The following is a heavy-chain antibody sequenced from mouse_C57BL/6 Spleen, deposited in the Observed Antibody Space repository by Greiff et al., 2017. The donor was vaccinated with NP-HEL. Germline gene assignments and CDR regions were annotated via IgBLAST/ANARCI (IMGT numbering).Heavy chain of an antibody. D-gene: IGHD2-5*01. CDR3: ARERYSNYGYLDV. J-gene: IGHJ1*03. V-gene: IGHV1-52*01. CDR1: GYTFTSYW. Sequence: VQLQQPGAELVRPGSSVKLSCKASGYTFTSYWMHWVKQRPIQGLEWIGNIDPSDSETHYNQKFKDKATLTVDKSSSTAYMQLSSLTSEDSAVYDCARERYSNYGYLDVWGTGTTVTVSS. CDR2: IDPSDSET.